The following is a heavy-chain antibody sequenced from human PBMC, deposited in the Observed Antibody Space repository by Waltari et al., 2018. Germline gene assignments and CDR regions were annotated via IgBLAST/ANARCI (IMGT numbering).Heavy chain of an antibody. Sequence: QVQLQQWGAGLLKPSETLSLTCAAYGGSFSGYYWSWIRQSPGKGLEWIGEIQHSGSTNYNPSLKSRVTISVDTSKNQFSLKVSSVTAADTAVYYCARQFSSGWYSEYWGQGTLVTVSS. D-gene: IGHD6-19*01. CDR1: GGSFSGYY. V-gene: IGHV4-34*01. CDR3: ARQFSSGWYSEY. CDR2: IQHSGST. J-gene: IGHJ4*02.